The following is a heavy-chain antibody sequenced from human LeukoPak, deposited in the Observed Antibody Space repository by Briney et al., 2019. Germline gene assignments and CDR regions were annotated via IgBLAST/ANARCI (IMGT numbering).Heavy chain of an antibody. D-gene: IGHD3-10*01. CDR1: GYTFTSYY. Sequence: GASVKVSYKASGYTFTSYYMNWVRQAPGQGLEWMGRINPNSGGTNYAQKFQGRVTMTRDTSISTAYMELSRLRSDDTAVYYCARVRLWFGDYYFDYWGQGTLVTVSS. CDR2: INPNSGGT. J-gene: IGHJ4*02. V-gene: IGHV1-2*06. CDR3: ARVRLWFGDYYFDY.